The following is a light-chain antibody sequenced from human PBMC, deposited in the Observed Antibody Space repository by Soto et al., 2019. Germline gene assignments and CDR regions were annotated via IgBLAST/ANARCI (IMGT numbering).Light chain of an antibody. CDR3: SSYAGSNNPPYV. Sequence: VLTQPPSASGSPGQSVTISCTKTSSDVGGFNYVSWHQQHPGKAPKLILYEVNKRPSGVPDRFSGSKSGNTASLTVSGLQAEDEADYYCSSYAGSNNPPYVFGTGTKVTVL. CDR1: SSDVGGFNY. V-gene: IGLV2-8*01. CDR2: EVN. J-gene: IGLJ1*01.